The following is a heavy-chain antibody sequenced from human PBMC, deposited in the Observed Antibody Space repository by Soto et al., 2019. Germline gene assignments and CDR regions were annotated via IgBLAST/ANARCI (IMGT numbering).Heavy chain of an antibody. CDR1: GGSISSCGYY. D-gene: IGHD5-12*01. V-gene: IGHV4-31*03. CDR3: ARDRRDGYNLGAFDI. Sequence: SETLSLTSTVSGGSISSCGYYWSWIRQHPGKGLEWIGYIYYSGSTYYNPSLKSRVTISVDTSKNQFSLKLSSVTAADTAVYYCARDRRDGYNLGAFDIWGQGTMVTVSS. CDR2: IYYSGST. J-gene: IGHJ3*02.